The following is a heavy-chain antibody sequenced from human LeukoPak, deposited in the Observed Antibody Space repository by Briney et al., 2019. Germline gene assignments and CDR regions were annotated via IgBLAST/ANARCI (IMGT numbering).Heavy chain of an antibody. V-gene: IGHV5-51*01. Sequence: GESLKISCKGSGYNFTNYWIGWVRQMPGKGLEWMGIIYPGDSDTRYSPSFQGQVTISADKSISTAYLQWSSLKASDTAMYYCARQGSCSSTSCSHYYYYYYYMDVWGKGTTVTVSS. CDR2: IYPGDSDT. CDR1: GYNFTNYW. J-gene: IGHJ6*03. D-gene: IGHD2-2*01. CDR3: ARQGSCSSTSCSHYYYYYYYMDV.